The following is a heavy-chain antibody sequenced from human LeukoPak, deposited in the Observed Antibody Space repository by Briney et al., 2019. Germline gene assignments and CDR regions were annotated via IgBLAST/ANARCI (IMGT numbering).Heavy chain of an antibody. CDR1: GYTFTSYG. CDR3: ARDVSVVAATLVDY. J-gene: IGHJ4*02. V-gene: IGHV1-18*01. Sequence: GASVKVSCKASGYTFTSYGISWVRQALGQGLEWMGWISAYNGNTNYAQKLQGRVTMTTDTSTSTAYMELRSLRSDDTAVYYCARDVSVVAATLVDYWGQGTLVTVSS. D-gene: IGHD2-15*01. CDR2: ISAYNGNT.